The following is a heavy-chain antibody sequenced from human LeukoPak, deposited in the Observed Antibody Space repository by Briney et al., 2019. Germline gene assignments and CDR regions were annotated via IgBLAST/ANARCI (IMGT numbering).Heavy chain of an antibody. CDR3: AKPTAQAGRSITGRRDGYNFGY. CDR2: ISGSGGST. CDR1: GFTFSSYA. J-gene: IGHJ4*02. D-gene: IGHD5-24*01. Sequence: PGGSLRLSCAASGFTFSSYAMSWVRQAPGKALEGVSAISGSGGSTYYADSVKGRFTISRDNSKNTLYLQMNNLRAEDTAVYYCAKPTAQAGRSITGRRDGYNFGYWGQGTLVTVSS. V-gene: IGHV3-23*01.